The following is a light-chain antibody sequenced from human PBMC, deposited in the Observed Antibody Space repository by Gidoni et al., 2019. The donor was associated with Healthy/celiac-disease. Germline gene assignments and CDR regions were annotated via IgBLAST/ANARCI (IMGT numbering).Light chain of an antibody. J-gene: IGKJ1*01. V-gene: IGKV3-15*01. CDR3: QQYNNWPRT. CDR2: GAS. CDR1: QSVSSN. Sequence: ELVMTQSPATLSVSPGERATLSCRASQSVSSNLAWYPQKPGQAPRLLIYGASTRVTGIPARFSCSGSGTEFTLTISSLQSEDFAVYYCQQYNNWPRTFGQGTKVEIK.